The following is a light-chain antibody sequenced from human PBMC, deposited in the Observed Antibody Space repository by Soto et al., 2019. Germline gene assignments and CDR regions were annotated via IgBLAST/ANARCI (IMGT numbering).Light chain of an antibody. CDR1: QSISSW. Sequence: DIQMTQSPSTLSASVGDRVTITCRASQSISSWLAWYQQKPGKAPKLLIYDASSLESGVPSRFSGSRSGTEFTLTISSLQPDDFATYYCQQYNSYSLTFCGGTKVEIK. J-gene: IGKJ4*01. CDR2: DAS. V-gene: IGKV1-5*01. CDR3: QQYNSYSLT.